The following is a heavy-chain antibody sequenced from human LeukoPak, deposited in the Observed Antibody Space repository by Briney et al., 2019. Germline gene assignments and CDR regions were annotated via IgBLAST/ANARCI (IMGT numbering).Heavy chain of an antibody. V-gene: IGHV3-21*01. J-gene: IGHJ4*02. D-gene: IGHD1-26*01. CDR3: ARDRGASYPTAFDS. Sequence: PGGSLRLSCAASGFTFSSYSMNWVRQAPGKGLEWVSSISSSSSYIYYADSVKGRFTISRDNAKNSLSLQMHSLRAEDTAVYYCARDRGASYPTAFDSSGQGALVSVSS. CDR2: ISSSSSYI. CDR1: GFTFSSYS.